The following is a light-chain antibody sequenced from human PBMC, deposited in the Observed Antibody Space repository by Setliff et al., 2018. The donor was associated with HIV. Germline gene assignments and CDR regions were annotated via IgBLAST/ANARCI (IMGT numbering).Light chain of an antibody. V-gene: IGLV2-14*01. J-gene: IGLJ1*01. Sequence: QSALTQAASVSGSPGQSITISCTGSSSDVGGYNYVSWYQQHPGKAPKLMIYEVRNRPSGVSNRFSGSKSGNTASLTIPGLQAEDEADYYCSSYTSSTTRVFGTGTKVTVL. CDR3: SSYTSSTTRV. CDR1: SSDVGGYNY. CDR2: EVR.